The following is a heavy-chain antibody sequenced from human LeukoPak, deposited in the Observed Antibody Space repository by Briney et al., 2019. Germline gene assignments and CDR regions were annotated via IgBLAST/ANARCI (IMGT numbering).Heavy chain of an antibody. Sequence: ASVKVSCKASGYTFTAYYIHRVRQAPGQGLEYMGWINPNSGGTNYAQKFQGRVTMTRDTSISTAYMELSRLRSDDTAVYYCARERRNWFDPWGQGTLVTVSS. CDR3: ARERRNWFDP. CDR1: GYTFTAYY. V-gene: IGHV1-2*02. CDR2: INPNSGGT. J-gene: IGHJ5*02.